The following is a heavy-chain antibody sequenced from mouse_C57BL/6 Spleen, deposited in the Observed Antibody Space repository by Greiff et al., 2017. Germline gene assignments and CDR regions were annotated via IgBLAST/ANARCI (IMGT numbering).Heavy chain of an antibody. CDR3: ARGYYGSREDWYFDV. Sequence: QVQLKQPGTELVKPGASVKLSCKASGYTFTSYWMHWVKQRPGQGLEWIGNINPSNGGTNYNEKFKSKATLTVDKSSSTAYMQLSSLTSEDSAVYYCARGYYGSREDWYFDVWGTGTTVTVSS. J-gene: IGHJ1*03. CDR1: GYTFTSYW. D-gene: IGHD1-1*01. V-gene: IGHV1-53*01. CDR2: INPSNGGT.